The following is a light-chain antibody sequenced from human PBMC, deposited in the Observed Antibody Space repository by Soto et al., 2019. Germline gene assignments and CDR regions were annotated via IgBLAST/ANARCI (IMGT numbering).Light chain of an antibody. J-gene: IGKJ1*01. Sequence: DIQMTQSPSTLSASVGDRVTITCRASQSISSWLAWYQQKPGKAPKLLIYDASSLERGVPSRFSGSGSGTEFTLTISSLQPDAFATYYFQQYNSYSSTFGQGTKVEIK. CDR3: QQYNSYSST. CDR2: DAS. CDR1: QSISSW. V-gene: IGKV1-5*01.